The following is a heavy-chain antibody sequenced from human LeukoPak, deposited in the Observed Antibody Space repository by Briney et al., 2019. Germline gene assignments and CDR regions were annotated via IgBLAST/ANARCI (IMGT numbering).Heavy chain of an antibody. CDR2: IGPTGSDR. CDR1: GLTFSTSG. CDR3: ATETNGRHYDY. V-gene: IGHV3-21*06. D-gene: IGHD1-14*01. J-gene: IGHJ4*02. Sequence: PGGSLRPSCTASGLTFSTSGFNWVRQAPGKGLEWVASIGPTGSDRYHADSIKGRCTISRDNANNFLYLQMNSLRAEDTAVYYCATETNGRHYDYWGQGTLLTVSS.